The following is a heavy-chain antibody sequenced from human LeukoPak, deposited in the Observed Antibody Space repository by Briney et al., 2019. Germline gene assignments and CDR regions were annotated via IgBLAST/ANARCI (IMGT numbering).Heavy chain of an antibody. J-gene: IGHJ4*02. CDR1: GFTFNDYW. CDR3: AKDRAGLFDY. Sequence: GGSLRLSCAASGFTFNDYWMHWVRQAPGQGLVWVSRINTDGSRIYYADSVKGRFTISRDNSKNTLYLQVNSLRAEDTAVYYCAKDRAGLFDYWGQGTLVTVSS. V-gene: IGHV3-74*01. D-gene: IGHD3/OR15-3a*01. CDR2: INTDGSRI.